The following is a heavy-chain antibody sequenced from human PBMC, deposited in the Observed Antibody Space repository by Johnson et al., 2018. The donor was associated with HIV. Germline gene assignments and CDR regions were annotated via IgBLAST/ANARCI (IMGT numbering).Heavy chain of an antibody. V-gene: IGHV3-15*05. J-gene: IGHJ3*02. D-gene: IGHD3-10*01. CDR3: ARDRGQRAPLCAFDI. Sequence: VQLVESGGGLVKPGGSLRLSCAASGFTFSNAWMSWVRQAPGKGLEWVGRIRSKTDGGTTDYGAPVKGRFTISRDDSKNTLYLQMNSLRAEDTALYYCARDRGQRAPLCAFDIWGQGTMVTVS. CDR2: IRSKTDGGTT. CDR1: GFTFSNAW.